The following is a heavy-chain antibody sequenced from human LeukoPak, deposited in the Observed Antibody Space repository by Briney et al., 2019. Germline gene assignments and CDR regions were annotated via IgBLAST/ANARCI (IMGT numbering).Heavy chain of an antibody. V-gene: IGHV1-69*05. D-gene: IGHD6-25*01. CDR3: ARSGVDYYFDY. CDR2: IIPIFGTA. CDR1: GGTFSSYA. J-gene: IGHJ4*02. Sequence: SVTVSCKASGGTFSSYAISWVRQAPGQGLEWMGGIIPIFGTANYAQKFQGRVTITTDESTSTAYMEPSSLRSEDTAVYYCARSGVDYYFDYWGQGTLATVSS.